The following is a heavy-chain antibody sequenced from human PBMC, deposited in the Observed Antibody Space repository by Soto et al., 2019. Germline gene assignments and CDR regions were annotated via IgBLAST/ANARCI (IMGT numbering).Heavy chain of an antibody. J-gene: IGHJ6*02. D-gene: IGHD3-10*01. CDR3: ARSSGTSGSYFYYGMDV. V-gene: IGHV4-34*01. Sequence: ASETLSLTCAAYGGSFSGYYWSWIRQPPGKGLEWIGEINHSGSTNYNPSLKSRVTISVDTSKNQFSLKLSSVTAADTAVYYCARSSGTSGSYFYYGMDVWGQGTTVTVSS. CDR1: GGSFSGYY. CDR2: INHSGST.